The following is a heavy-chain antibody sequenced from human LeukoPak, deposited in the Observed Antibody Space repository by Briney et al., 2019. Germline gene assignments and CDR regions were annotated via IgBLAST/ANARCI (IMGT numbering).Heavy chain of an antibody. CDR1: GFTFSSYT. V-gene: IGHV3-21*01. D-gene: IGHD1-1*01. J-gene: IGHJ4*02. Sequence: GGSLRLSCAASGFTFSSYTMNWVRQAPGKGLEWVSSISASSVYIYHADSVKGRFTISRDNAKNSLYLQMNSLRAEDTAVYYCSRTGTTRTTGGGSDYWGQGTLVTVSS. CDR3: SRTGTTRTTGGGSDY. CDR2: ISASSVYI.